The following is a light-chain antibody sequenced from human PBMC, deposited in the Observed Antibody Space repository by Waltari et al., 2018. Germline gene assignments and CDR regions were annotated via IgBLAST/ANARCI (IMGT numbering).Light chain of an antibody. CDR2: GIS. CDR1: ETIYNF. CDR3: QQYFNWPLT. Sequence: IVMTQSPGTLSASPVQRASLSCRASETIYNFLAWYQQKPGQSPRLLIHGISTRAAGVPARFTGSGSGADFTLTIDSLQSDDFALYFCQQYFNWPLTFGQGTKVEI. J-gene: IGKJ1*01. V-gene: IGKV3-15*01.